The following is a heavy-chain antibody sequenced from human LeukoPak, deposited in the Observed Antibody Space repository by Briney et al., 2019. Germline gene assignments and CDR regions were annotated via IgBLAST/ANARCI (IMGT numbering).Heavy chain of an antibody. J-gene: IGHJ4*02. V-gene: IGHV3-9*01. CDR3: AKDIRSYPSAIDY. D-gene: IGHD2-21*01. CDR2: ISWNSGSI. CDR1: GFTFDDYA. Sequence: PGRSLRLSCAASGFTFDDYAMHWVRQAPGKGLEWVSGISWNSGSIVYADSVKGRFNISRDNAKNSLYLQMNSLRAEDTALYYCAKDIRSYPSAIDYWGQGTLVTVSS.